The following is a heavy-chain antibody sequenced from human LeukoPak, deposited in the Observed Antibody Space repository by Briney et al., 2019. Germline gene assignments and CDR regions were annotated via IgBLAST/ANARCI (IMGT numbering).Heavy chain of an antibody. CDR1: GDSVSSNSAT. CDR3: ARGSSSNSWYFDY. D-gene: IGHD6-13*01. J-gene: IGHJ4*02. CDR2: TYYRSKWYN. V-gene: IGHV6-1*01. Sequence: SQTLSLTCAISGDSVSSNSATWTWIRQSPSRGLEWLGRTYYRSKWYNDYAVSVKSRITIDPDTSKNQFSLQLNSVTPEDTAVYYCARGSSSNSWYFDYWGQGTLVTVSS.